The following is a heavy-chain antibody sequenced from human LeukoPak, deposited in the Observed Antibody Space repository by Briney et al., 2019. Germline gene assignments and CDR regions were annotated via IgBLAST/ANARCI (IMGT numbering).Heavy chain of an antibody. D-gene: IGHD2-15*01. CDR2: IWYDGSNK. CDR1: GFTFSSYG. Sequence: PGGSLRLSCAAPGFTFSSYGMHWVRQAPGKGLEWVAVIWYDGSNKYYADSVKGRFTISRDNSKNTLYLQMNSLRAEDTAVYYCAREQGPYGGNDYFDHWGQGTLVTVSS. CDR3: AREQGPYGGNDYFDH. V-gene: IGHV3-33*01. J-gene: IGHJ4*02.